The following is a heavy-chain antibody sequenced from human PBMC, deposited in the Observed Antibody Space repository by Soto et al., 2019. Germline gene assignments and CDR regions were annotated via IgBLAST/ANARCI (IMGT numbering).Heavy chain of an antibody. CDR2: IHSSGSI. J-gene: IGHJ4*02. Sequence: SETLSLTCTVSGGSISSDDYYWSWIRQAPGRGLEWIGYIHSSGSIYYNPSLKSRATMSIDTAGNQFSLKVSSVTVADTAVYFCARSVAVPGAHIDYWGQGTQVTVSS. V-gene: IGHV4-30-4*01. D-gene: IGHD6-19*01. CDR1: GGSISSDDYY. CDR3: ARSVAVPGAHIDY.